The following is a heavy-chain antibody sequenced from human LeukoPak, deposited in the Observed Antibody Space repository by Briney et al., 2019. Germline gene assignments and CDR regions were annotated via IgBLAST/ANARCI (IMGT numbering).Heavy chain of an antibody. Sequence: PGGSLRPSCAASGFTLSSYWMSWVRQAPGKGLEWVANIKQDGSDKYYVDSVKGRFTISRDNAKNTVFLQMNSLRAEDAAVYYCARVITGSTYGQFDYWGQGALATVSS. D-gene: IGHD5-18*01. V-gene: IGHV3-7*04. CDR3: ARVITGSTYGQFDY. CDR1: GFTLSSYW. J-gene: IGHJ4*02. CDR2: IKQDGSDK.